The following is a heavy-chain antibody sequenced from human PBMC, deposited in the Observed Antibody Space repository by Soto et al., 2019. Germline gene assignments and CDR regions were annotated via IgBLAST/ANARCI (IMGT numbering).Heavy chain of an antibody. CDR3: ARDGDPQSAVWSGPLGGGRFDP. V-gene: IGHV1-69*12. D-gene: IGHD3-3*01. CDR2: IVPMFGTA. Sequence: QVQLVQSGAEVKKPGSSVNVSCKTSGGTFGNSAVTWVRQAPGQGLEWLGGIVPMFGTANYAQKFQGRVTITADESTITAYMELNSLKTDDTAVYYGARDGDPQSAVWSGPLGGGRFDPWGQGTLVTVSS. CDR1: GGTFGNSA. J-gene: IGHJ5*02.